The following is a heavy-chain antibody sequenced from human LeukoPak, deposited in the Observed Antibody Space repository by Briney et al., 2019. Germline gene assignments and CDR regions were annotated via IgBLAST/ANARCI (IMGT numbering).Heavy chain of an antibody. CDR1: GFNFSSYY. Sequence: PGGSLRLSCVASGFNFSSYYMSWVRQAPGKGLEWVANIKQDGSEKYYVDSVKGRFTISRDNAKNSVYLQMNSLRAEDTAVYYCATLSAGSWGQETLVTVSS. D-gene: IGHD3-10*01. CDR3: ATLSAGS. CDR2: IKQDGSEK. J-gene: IGHJ5*02. V-gene: IGHV3-7*05.